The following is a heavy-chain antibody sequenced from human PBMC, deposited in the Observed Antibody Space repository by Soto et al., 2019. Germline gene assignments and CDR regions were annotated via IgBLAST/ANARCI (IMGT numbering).Heavy chain of an antibody. CDR3: AKDPQDCSSTSCYNDY. CDR1: GFTFSSYA. V-gene: IGHV3-23*01. Sequence: GSLRLSCAASGFTFSSYAMSWVRQAPGKGLEWVSAISGSGGSTYYADSVKGRFTISRDNSKNTLYLQMNSLRAEDTAVYYCAKDPQDCSSTSCYNDYWGQGTLVTVSS. D-gene: IGHD2-2*01. CDR2: ISGSGGST. J-gene: IGHJ4*02.